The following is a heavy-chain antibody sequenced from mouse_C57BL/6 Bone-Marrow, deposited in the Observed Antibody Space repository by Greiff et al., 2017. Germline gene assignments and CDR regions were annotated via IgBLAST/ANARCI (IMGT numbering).Heavy chain of an antibody. D-gene: IGHD2-2*01. V-gene: IGHV5-9*01. Sequence: EVQVVESGGGLVKPGGSLKLSCAASGFTFSSYTMSWVRQTPEKRLEWVATISGGGGNTYYPDSVKGRFTISRDNAKNTLYLQMSSLRSEDTALYYCAILYYGYSWFAFGGQGNRVTVSA. CDR1: GFTFSSYT. J-gene: IGHJ3*01. CDR3: AILYYGYSWFAF. CDR2: ISGGGGNT.